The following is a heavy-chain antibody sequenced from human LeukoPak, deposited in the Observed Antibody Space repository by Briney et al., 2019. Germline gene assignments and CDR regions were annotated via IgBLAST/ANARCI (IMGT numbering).Heavy chain of an antibody. CDR1: GGSITSYH. V-gene: IGHV4-59*01. Sequence: SETLSLTCTVSGGSITSYHYSWTRQPPGKGLEWIGYIYYSGSTNYNPSLKSRVTISVDTSKNQFSLKLSSVTAADTAVYYCARGGSGTYYHYWGQRTMDADSS. J-gene: IGHJ4*02. CDR3: ARGGSGTYYHY. CDR2: IYYSGST. D-gene: IGHD1-26*01.